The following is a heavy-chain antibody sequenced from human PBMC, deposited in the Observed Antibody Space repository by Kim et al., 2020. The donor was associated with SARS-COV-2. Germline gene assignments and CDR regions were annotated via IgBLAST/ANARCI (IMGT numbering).Heavy chain of an antibody. J-gene: IGHJ4*02. Sequence: GSTYYADSVKGRFTISRDNSKNTLYLQMNSLRAEDTAVYYCAKPTGYFDYWGQGTLVTVSS. CDR2: GST. V-gene: IGHV3-23*01. CDR3: AKPTGYFDY.